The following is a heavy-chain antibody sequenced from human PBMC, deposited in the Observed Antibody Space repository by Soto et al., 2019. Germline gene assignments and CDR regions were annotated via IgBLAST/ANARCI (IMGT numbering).Heavy chain of an antibody. J-gene: IGHJ6*02. D-gene: IGHD4-17*01. V-gene: IGHV3-30*18. Sequence: QVQLVESGGGVVQPGRSLRLSCAASGFTFSSYGMHWVRQAPGKGLEWVAVISYDGSNKYYADSVKGRFTISRDNSKNKLYLQVNSLRAEDTAVYYCAKDRWGYGDSPGRGNYYYYGMDVWGQGTTVTVSS. CDR2: ISYDGSNK. CDR1: GFTFSSYG. CDR3: AKDRWGYGDSPGRGNYYYYGMDV.